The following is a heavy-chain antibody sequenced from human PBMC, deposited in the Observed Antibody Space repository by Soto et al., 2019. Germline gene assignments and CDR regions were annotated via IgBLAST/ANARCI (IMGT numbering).Heavy chain of an antibody. D-gene: IGHD3-10*01. CDR2: ISPMFGAA. Sequence: QVQLVQSGAEMEKPGSSVKVSCQSSGGTFNTYAMNWVRQAPGQGPEWMGEISPMFGAANYAPKFQGRVTITADESTGTSYMQLSSLTSEDTALYFCAREVQVHTPAFVYWGQGTLVTVSS. J-gene: IGHJ4*02. CDR1: GGTFNTYA. CDR3: AREVQVHTPAFVY. V-gene: IGHV1-69*19.